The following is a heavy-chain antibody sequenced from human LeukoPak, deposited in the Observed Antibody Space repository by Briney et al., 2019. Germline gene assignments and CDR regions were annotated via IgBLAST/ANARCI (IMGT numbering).Heavy chain of an antibody. CDR3: ARDHPDYDYYDY. J-gene: IGHJ4*02. D-gene: IGHD3-16*01. CDR2: ISSSSTV. Sequence: GGSLRLSCAASGFTFSSYSMNWVRQAPGKGLEWVSCISSSSTVYYADSVKGRFTISRDNAKNSLYLQMNSLRAEDTAVYYCARDHPDYDYYDYWGQGTLVTVSS. V-gene: IGHV3-48*01. CDR1: GFTFSSYS.